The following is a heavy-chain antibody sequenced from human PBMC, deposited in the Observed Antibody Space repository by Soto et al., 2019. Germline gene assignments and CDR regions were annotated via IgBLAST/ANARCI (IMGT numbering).Heavy chain of an antibody. V-gene: IGHV4-59*01. J-gene: IGHJ6*02. CDR1: GGSIGTYY. D-gene: IGHD3-10*01. CDR2: IYYSGTT. CDR3: AREFTMVWGKRYYGMDV. Sequence: SETLSLTCTVSGGSIGTYYWSWIRQPPGKAMEWIGYIYYSGTTDYNPALESRVTISVDTSKNQFSLKLNSVTAADTAVYYCAREFTMVWGKRYYGMDVWGQGATVPISS.